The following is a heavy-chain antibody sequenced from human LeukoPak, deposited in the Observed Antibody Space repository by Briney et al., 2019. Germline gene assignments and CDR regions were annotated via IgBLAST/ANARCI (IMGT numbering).Heavy chain of an antibody. J-gene: IGHJ4*02. CDR1: GGSISSNY. V-gene: IGHV4-59*01. Sequence: SQTLSLTCSVSGGSISSNYWSWIRQPPGKGLEWIGYVYYSGSTSYNPSLKSRVTISLDTSINQSSLKLNSVTAADTAVYYCTRGSGWYYYWGQGTLVTVSS. CDR3: TRGSGWYYY. D-gene: IGHD6-19*01. CDR2: VYYSGST.